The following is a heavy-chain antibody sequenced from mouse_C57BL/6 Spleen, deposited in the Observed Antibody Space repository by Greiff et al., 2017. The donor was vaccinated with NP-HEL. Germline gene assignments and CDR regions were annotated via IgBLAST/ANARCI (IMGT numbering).Heavy chain of an antibody. CDR1: GYSFTGYY. Sequence: EVQLQQSGPELVKPGASVKISCKASGYSFTGYYMNWVKQSPEKSLEWIGEINPSTGGTTYNQKFKAKATLTVDKSSSTAYMQLKSLTSEDSAVYYCAKRGRTWFAYWGQGTLVTVSA. CDR3: AKRGRTWFAY. J-gene: IGHJ3*01. CDR2: INPSTGGT. V-gene: IGHV1-42*01.